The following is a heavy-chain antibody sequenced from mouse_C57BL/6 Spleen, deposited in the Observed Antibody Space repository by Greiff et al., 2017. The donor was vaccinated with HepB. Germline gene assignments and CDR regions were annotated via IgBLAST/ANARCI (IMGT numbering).Heavy chain of an antibody. CDR1: GYSFTGYF. J-gene: IGHJ1*03. V-gene: IGHV1-20*01. Sequence: EVQLQQSGPELVKPGASVKISCKASGYSFTGYFMNWVMQSHGKSLEWIGRINPYNGDTFYNQKFKGKATLTVDKSSSTAHMELRSLTSEDSAVYYCASGHYGRWYFDVWGTGTTVTVSS. D-gene: IGHD1-1*01. CDR3: ASGHYGRWYFDV. CDR2: INPYNGDT.